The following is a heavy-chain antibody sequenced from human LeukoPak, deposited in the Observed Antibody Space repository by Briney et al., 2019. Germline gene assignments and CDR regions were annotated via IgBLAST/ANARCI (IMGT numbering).Heavy chain of an antibody. J-gene: IGHJ4*02. Sequence: ASVKVSCKTSGYIFTTYSMQWVRQAPGQGLDWMGIINPSGGSTTYAQKFQGRVTMTRDTSTSTVYMGLSSLRSEDTAVYYCARDRPVGYYFDYWGQGTLVTVSS. CDR2: INPSGGST. CDR3: ARDRPVGYYFDY. D-gene: IGHD1-26*01. V-gene: IGHV1-46*01. CDR1: GYIFTTYS.